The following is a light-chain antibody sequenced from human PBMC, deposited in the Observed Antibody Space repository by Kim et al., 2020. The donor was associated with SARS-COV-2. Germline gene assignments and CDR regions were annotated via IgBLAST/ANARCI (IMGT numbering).Light chain of an antibody. J-gene: IGKJ4*01. CDR1: QGITNA. Sequence: DIQMTQSPSSLSASVGDRVTITCRASQGITNALAWYQQKPGKVPKLLISGASALQSGVPSRFNGSGSETDFTLTISSLQPEDVATYYCQKYNNFPLTFGGGTKLEI. CDR2: GAS. V-gene: IGKV1-27*01. CDR3: QKYNNFPLT.